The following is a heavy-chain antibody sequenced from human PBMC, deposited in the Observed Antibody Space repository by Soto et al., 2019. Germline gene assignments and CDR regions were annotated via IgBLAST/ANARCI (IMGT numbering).Heavy chain of an antibody. CDR2: LGGGGDDT. CDR3: AKDAIPYNGVRDPSDL. J-gene: IGHJ3*01. D-gene: IGHD5-12*01. Sequence: GSLRLSCAASGFTFGNYAMSWVRQAPGKGLEWVASLGGGGDDTYYAASVRGRFTVARDNSNNKLFLQMNSLTAEDTALYYCAKDAIPYNGVRDPSDLWGQGTKVTVSS. V-gene: IGHV3-23*01. CDR1: GFTFGNYA.